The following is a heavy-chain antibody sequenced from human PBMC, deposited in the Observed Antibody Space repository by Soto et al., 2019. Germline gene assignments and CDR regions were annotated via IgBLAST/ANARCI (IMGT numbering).Heavy chain of an antibody. Sequence: QVQLVESGGGVVQPGRSLRLSCAASGFTFSSYGMHWVRQAPGKGLEWVAGIWYDGSNKYYADSVKGRFTISRDNSKNPLYLQMNSLRAEDTAVYYCARDQEEQWLVQYGSRYFDYWGQGTLVTVSS. D-gene: IGHD6-19*01. CDR2: IWYDGSNK. V-gene: IGHV3-33*01. CDR3: ARDQEEQWLVQYGSRYFDY. CDR1: GFTFSSYG. J-gene: IGHJ4*02.